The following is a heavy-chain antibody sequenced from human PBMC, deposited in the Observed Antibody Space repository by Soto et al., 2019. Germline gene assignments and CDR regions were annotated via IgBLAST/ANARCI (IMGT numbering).Heavy chain of an antibody. D-gene: IGHD1-7*01. CDR2: ISGSGGST. J-gene: IGHJ4*02. CDR1: GFTFSSYT. V-gene: IGHV3-23*01. CDR3: AKDLLLGWNYDFDY. Sequence: GGSLRLSCAASGFTFSSYTMSWVRQAPGKGLEWVSAISGSGGSTYYADSVKGRFTISRDNSKNTLYLQMNSLRAEDTAVYYCAKDLLLGWNYDFDYWGQGTLVTVSS.